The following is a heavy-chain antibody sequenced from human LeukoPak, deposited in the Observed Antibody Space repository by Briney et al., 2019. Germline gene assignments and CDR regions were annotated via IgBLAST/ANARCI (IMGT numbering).Heavy chain of an antibody. J-gene: IGHJ6*02. Sequence: GASVTVSCKASGYTFTSYAMHWVRQAPGQRLEWMGWINAGNGNTKYSQKFQGRVTITRDTSASTAYMELSSLRSEDTAVYYCARIYGSGSSDGMDVWGQGTTVTVSS. CDR3: ARIYGSGSSDGMDV. CDR2: INAGNGNT. V-gene: IGHV1-3*01. D-gene: IGHD3-10*01. CDR1: GYTFTSYA.